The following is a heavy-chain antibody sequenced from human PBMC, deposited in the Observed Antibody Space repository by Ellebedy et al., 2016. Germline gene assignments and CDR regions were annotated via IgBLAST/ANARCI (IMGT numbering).Heavy chain of an antibody. V-gene: IGHV3-30*04. J-gene: IGHJ4*02. CDR3: ARDQGSSSWYLPDY. CDR1: GFTFSSYA. CDR2: ISYDGSNK. Sequence: GGSLRLSCAASGFTFSSYAMHWVRQAPGKGLEWVAVISYDGSNKYYADSVKGRFTISRDNSKNTLYLQMNSLRAEDTAVYYCARDQGSSSWYLPDYWGQGTLVTVSS. D-gene: IGHD6-13*01.